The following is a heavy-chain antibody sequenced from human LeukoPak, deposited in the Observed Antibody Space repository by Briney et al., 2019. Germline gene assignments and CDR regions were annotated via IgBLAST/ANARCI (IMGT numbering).Heavy chain of an antibody. CDR3: ARDLTGRSDY. Sequence: GASVKVSCKASGYTFTDYYMHWVRQAPGQGLEWMGWINPNSGGTNYAQSFQGRVTMARDTSISTAYMELSRLRSDDTAVYYCARDLTGRSDYWGQGTLVTVSS. D-gene: IGHD3-9*01. J-gene: IGHJ4*02. CDR2: INPNSGGT. CDR1: GYTFTDYY. V-gene: IGHV1-2*02.